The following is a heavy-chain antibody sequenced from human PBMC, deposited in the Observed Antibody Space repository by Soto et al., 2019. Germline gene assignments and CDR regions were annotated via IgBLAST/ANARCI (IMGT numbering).Heavy chain of an antibody. J-gene: IGHJ4*02. Sequence: PSETLSLTCTVSGGSINTFYWSWVRQPAGKGLEWIGRIFSSGSTSFNPSLESRVAMSVDTSKNHFSLNLSSVTAADMAVYYCWGEDSYSDSNFDYGIQLWSFHFWGQGALVTVYS. D-gene: IGHD5-18*01. V-gene: IGHV4-4*07. CDR2: IFSSGST. CDR3: WGEDSYSDSNFDYGIQLWSFHF. CDR1: GGSINTFY.